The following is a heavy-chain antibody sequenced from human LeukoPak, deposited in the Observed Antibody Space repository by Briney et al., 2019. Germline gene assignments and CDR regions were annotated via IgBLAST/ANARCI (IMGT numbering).Heavy chain of an antibody. J-gene: IGHJ4*02. CDR1: GGSFSGYY. CDR3: ARLGYGDFYYFDY. Sequence: SETLSLTCAVYGGSFSGYYWSWIRQPPGKGLEWIGEINHSGSTNYNPSLKSRVTISVDTSKNQFSLKLSSVTAADTAVYYCARLGYGDFYYFDYWGQGTLVTVSS. D-gene: IGHD4-17*01. CDR2: INHSGST. V-gene: IGHV4-34*01.